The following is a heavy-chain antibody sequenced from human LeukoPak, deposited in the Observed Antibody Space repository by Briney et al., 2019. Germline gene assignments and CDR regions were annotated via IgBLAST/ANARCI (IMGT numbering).Heavy chain of an antibody. CDR1: GFTVSSKY. J-gene: IGHJ3*02. V-gene: IGHV3-66*01. D-gene: IGHD6-19*01. CDR3: AKGGTISGWKGGVFDI. Sequence: GSLRLSCAVSGFTVSSKYMSWVRQAPGKGLEWVAVLYSSGPTYYADSLKGRVTISRDDSKNTLSLQMNGLRAEDTAVYYCAKGGTISGWKGGVFDIWGQGTLVIVSS. CDR2: LYSSGPT.